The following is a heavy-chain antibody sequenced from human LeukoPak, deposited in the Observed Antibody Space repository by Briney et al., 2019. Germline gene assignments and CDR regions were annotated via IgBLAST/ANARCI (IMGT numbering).Heavy chain of an antibody. CDR1: GFTFSSYS. J-gene: IGHJ5*02. V-gene: IGHV3-48*02. D-gene: IGHD4-17*01. CDR2: ISSGSSTI. Sequence: PGGSLRLSCAASGFTFSSYSMNWVRQAPGKGREWVSYISSGSSTIYYADSVKGRFTISRDNAKNSLYLQMNSLRDEDTAVYYCARPTTGTTNWFDPWGQGTLVTVSS. CDR3: ARPTTGTTNWFDP.